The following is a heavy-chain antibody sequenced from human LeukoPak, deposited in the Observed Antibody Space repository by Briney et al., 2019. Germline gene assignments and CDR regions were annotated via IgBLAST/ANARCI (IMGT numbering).Heavy chain of an antibody. D-gene: IGHD1-1*01. CDR1: GFTVSSNY. CDR2: IYSGGYT. Sequence: PGGSLRLSCAASGFTVSSNYMSWVRQAPGKGLEWVSVIYSGGYTYYADSVQGRFTISRDNSKNTLYLQMNSLRAEDTAVYYCAKTGNPATGDYWGQGTLVTVSS. J-gene: IGHJ4*02. CDR3: AKTGNPATGDY. V-gene: IGHV3-53*01.